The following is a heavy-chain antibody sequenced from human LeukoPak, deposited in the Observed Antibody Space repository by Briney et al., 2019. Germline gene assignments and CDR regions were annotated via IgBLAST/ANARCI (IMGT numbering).Heavy chain of an antibody. Sequence: GGSLRLSCAASGFTFSRYSMTWVRQAPGKGLEWISFISSSRSTTYYADSVKGRCTISRDNGKNSMYLQMHSLRAEDTAVYYCVRAEVGTTLKYYYYYMDVWGKGTTVTVSS. J-gene: IGHJ6*03. V-gene: IGHV3-48*01. D-gene: IGHD1-26*01. CDR3: VRAEVGTTLKYYYYYMDV. CDR1: GFTFSRYS. CDR2: ISSSRSTT.